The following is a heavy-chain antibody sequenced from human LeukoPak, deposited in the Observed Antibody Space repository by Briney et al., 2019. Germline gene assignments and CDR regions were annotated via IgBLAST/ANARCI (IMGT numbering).Heavy chain of an antibody. Sequence: EASVKVSCKAFGYTFTSNYMHWVRQAPGQGPEWMGVISPSGGSTTYAQKFQGRVTLTRDMSTSTDYLELSSLRSEDTAVYYCARSYGSGSYYNALFYYYMDVWGKETTVTISS. CDR3: ARSYGSGSYYNALFYYYMDV. CDR2: ISPSGGST. J-gene: IGHJ6*03. CDR1: GYTFTSNY. D-gene: IGHD3-10*01. V-gene: IGHV1-46*01.